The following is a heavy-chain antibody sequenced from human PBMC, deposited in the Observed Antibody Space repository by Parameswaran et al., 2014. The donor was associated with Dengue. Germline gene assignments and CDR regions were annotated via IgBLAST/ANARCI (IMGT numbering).Heavy chain of an antibody. CDR3: ARDSSSALYWYFDL. CDR2: IYYSGST. J-gene: IGHJ2*01. Sequence: RWIRQPPGKGLEWIGYIYYSGSTNYNPSLKSRVTISVDTSKNQFSLKLSSVTAADTAVYYCARDSSSALYWYFDLWGRGTLVTVSS. V-gene: IGHV4-59*01. D-gene: IGHD2-15*01.